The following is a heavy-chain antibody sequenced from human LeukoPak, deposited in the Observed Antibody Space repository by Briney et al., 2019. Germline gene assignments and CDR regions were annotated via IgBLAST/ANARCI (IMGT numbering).Heavy chain of an antibody. Sequence: SETLSLTCAVSGYSISSGYYWGWIRQPPGKGLEWIGSIYHSGSTYYNPSLKSRVTISVDTSKNQFSLKLSSVTAADTAVYYCARQGSSSGWLNRDKYNWFDPWGQGTLVTVSS. CDR2: IYHSGST. J-gene: IGHJ5*02. CDR1: GYSISSGYY. CDR3: ARQGSSSGWLNRDKYNWFDP. V-gene: IGHV4-38-2*01. D-gene: IGHD6-13*01.